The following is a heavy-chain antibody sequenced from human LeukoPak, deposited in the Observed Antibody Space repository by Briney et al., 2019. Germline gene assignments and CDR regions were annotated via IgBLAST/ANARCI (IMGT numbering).Heavy chain of an antibody. V-gene: IGHV3-7*01. CDR3: ASLRGPGDY. Sequence: GGSLRLSCAASGFTFSIYWMSWVRQAPGKGLEWVANINQDGSQKYYVDSVKGRFTISRDNAKNSFFLQMSSLRAEDTAVYYCASLRGPGDYWGQGTLVTVSS. CDR1: GFTFSIYW. D-gene: IGHD3-10*01. CDR2: INQDGSQK. J-gene: IGHJ4*02.